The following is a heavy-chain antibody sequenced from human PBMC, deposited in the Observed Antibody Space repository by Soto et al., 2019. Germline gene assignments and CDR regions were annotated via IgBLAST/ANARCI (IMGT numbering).Heavy chain of an antibody. D-gene: IGHD2-15*01. J-gene: IGHJ5*02. CDR2: IYYSGST. V-gene: IGHV4-59*01. CDR1: GCSISSYY. Sequence: PETLSLTCTVSGCSISSYYWSWIRQPSGKGLEWIGYIYYSGSTNYNPSLKSRVTISVDTSKNQFSLKLSSVTAADTAVYYCARGYCSGGSCFVWDWFDPWRQGTLVTVS. CDR3: ARGYCSGGSCFVWDWFDP.